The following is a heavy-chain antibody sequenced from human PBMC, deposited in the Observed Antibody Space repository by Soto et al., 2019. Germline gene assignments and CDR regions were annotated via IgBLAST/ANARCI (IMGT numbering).Heavy chain of an antibody. J-gene: IGHJ5*02. CDR1: GFTFSSYA. CDR3: ARDPGSGWYGWFDP. V-gene: IGHV3-30-3*01. Sequence: QVQLVESGGGVVQPGRSLRLSCAASGFTFSSYAMHWVRQAPGKGLEWVAVISYDGSNKYYADSVKGRFTISRDNSKNTLYLQMNSLRAEDTAVYYCARDPGSGWYGWFDPWGQGTLVTVSS. D-gene: IGHD6-19*01. CDR2: ISYDGSNK.